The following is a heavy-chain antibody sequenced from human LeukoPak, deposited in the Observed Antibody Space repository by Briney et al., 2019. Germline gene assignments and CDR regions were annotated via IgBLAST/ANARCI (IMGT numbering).Heavy chain of an antibody. V-gene: IGHV3-30-3*01. CDR3: ARERWFGELLSADGMDV. CDR2: ISYDGSNK. D-gene: IGHD3-10*01. CDR1: GFTFSSYA. J-gene: IGHJ6*02. Sequence: GGSLRLSCAASGFTFSSYAMHWVRQAPGKGLEWVAVISYDGSNKYYADSVKGRFTISRDNSKNTLYLQMNNLRAEDTAVYYCARERWFGELLSADGMDVWGQGTTVTVSS.